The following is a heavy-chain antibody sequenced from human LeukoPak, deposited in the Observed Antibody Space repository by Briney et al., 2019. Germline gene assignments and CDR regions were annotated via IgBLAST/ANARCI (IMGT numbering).Heavy chain of an antibody. Sequence: HAGGSLRLSCAASGFNFSSFGVNWVRQGPGKGLEWVSGISFIISTWSADSVKGRFTISRDNSKNTVYLQMNSLRDDDTAVYYCAKGTSSLNYDAFDIWGQGTLVTVSS. V-gene: IGHV3-23*01. CDR3: AKGTSSLNYDAFDI. J-gene: IGHJ3*02. CDR2: ISFIIST. D-gene: IGHD6-19*01. CDR1: GFNFSSFG.